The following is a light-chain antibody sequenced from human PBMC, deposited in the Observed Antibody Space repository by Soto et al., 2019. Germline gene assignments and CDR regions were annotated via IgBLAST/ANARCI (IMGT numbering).Light chain of an antibody. CDR3: QHRNNWPRT. Sequence: EIVLTQSPATLSLSPGERATLSCRASQTVGTFLAWYQQKPGQAPRLVIYDASKRATGIPARFSGTGSGTDVALTISSIEPEDCAVYYCQHRNNWPRTFGQGTKLDIK. CDR1: QTVGTF. J-gene: IGKJ2*01. CDR2: DAS. V-gene: IGKV3-11*01.